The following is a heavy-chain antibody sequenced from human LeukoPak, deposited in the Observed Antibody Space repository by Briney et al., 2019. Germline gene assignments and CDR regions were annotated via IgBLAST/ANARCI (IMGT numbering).Heavy chain of an antibody. J-gene: IGHJ4*02. CDR3: ARFRQYSGSFYTAIDY. CDR1: GGSISSSSYY. Sequence: SETLSLTCTVSGGSISSSSYYWAWIRRPPGKGLEWIGSIYYSGITYYRPSLKSRVTISVDTSKNRFSLNLSSVTAADTAVYYCARFRQYSGSFYTAIDYWGQGTLVTVSS. CDR2: IYYSGIT. D-gene: IGHD1-26*01. V-gene: IGHV4-39*01.